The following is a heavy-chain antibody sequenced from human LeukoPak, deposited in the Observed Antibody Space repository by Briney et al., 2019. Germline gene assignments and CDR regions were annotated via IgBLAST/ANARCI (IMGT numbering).Heavy chain of an antibody. CDR3: ARVPTTQQLVDP. D-gene: IGHD6-13*01. CDR2: IYYSGST. J-gene: IGHJ5*02. V-gene: IGHV4-30-4*08. Sequence: PSETLSLTCTVSGGSISSSSYYWSWIRQPPGKGLEWIGYIYYSGSTYYNPSLKSRVTISVDTSKNQFSLKLSSVTAADTAVYYCARVPTTQQLVDPWGQGTLVTVSS. CDR1: GGSISSSSYY.